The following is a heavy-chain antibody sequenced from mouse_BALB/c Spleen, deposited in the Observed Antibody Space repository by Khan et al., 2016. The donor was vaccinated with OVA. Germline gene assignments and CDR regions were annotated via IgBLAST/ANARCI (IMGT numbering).Heavy chain of an antibody. Sequence: VQLQQSGPELEKPGASVKISCKASGYSFTGYNMNWVKQSNGKSLEWIGNIDPYYGGATYNQKFKGKATLTVDKSSRTAYMQLKSLTSEDSAVXCCTRGYCHYVSYYFDYWGQGTTVTVSS. J-gene: IGHJ2*01. V-gene: IGHV1-39*01. D-gene: IGHD1-1*01. CDR1: GYSFTGYN. CDR3: TRGYCHYVSYYFDY. CDR2: IDPYYGGA.